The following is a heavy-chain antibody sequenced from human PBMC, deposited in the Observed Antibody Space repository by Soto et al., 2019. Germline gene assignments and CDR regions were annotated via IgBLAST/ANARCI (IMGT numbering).Heavy chain of an antibody. Sequence: SETLSLTCTVSGGSISSYYWSWIRQPPGKGLEWIGYIYYSGSTNYNPSLKSRVTISVDTSKNQFSLKLSSVTAADTAVYYCARDARRGWFDPWGQGSLVPVSS. V-gene: IGHV4-59*01. CDR3: ARDARRGWFDP. CDR2: IYYSGST. CDR1: GGSISSYY. J-gene: IGHJ5*02.